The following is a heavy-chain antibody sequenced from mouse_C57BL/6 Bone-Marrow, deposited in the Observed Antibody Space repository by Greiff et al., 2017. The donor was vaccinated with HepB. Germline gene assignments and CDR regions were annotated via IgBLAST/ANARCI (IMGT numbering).Heavy chain of an antibody. CDR3: ARRADYDDGLAWFAY. D-gene: IGHD2-4*01. V-gene: IGHV1-81*01. Sequence: VQLQQSGAELARPGASVKLSCKASGYTFTSYGISWVKQRTGQGLEWIGEIYPRSGNTYYNEKFKGKATLTADKSSSTAYMELRSLTSEDSAVYFCARRADYDDGLAWFAYWGQGTLVTVSA. CDR1: GYTFTSYG. CDR2: IYPRSGNT. J-gene: IGHJ3*01.